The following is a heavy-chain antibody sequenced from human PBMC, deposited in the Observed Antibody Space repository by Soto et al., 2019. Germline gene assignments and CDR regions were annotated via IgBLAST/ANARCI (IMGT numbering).Heavy chain of an antibody. Sequence: QVQLVESGGGVVQPGRSLRLSCAASGFIFNTYGMHWVRQAPGKGLEWVAVIYYDGRNKYYADSVKGRFTISRDNSKNTLNLEKNRLRVEDTAVYYCARDLGELWPSVGGYWGQGTLVTVSS. J-gene: IGHJ4*02. CDR3: ARDLGELWPSVGGY. CDR2: IYYDGRNK. CDR1: GFIFNTYG. V-gene: IGHV3-33*01. D-gene: IGHD1-26*01.